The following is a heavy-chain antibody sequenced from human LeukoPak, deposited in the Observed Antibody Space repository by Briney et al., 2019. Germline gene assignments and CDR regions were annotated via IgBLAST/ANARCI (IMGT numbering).Heavy chain of an antibody. V-gene: IGHV1-2*02. CDR2: IGPKSGDT. CDR3: GKNRLGKALDN. D-gene: IGHD7-27*01. J-gene: IGHJ3*02. Sequence: ASVKVSCKASGYTFTDYFIHWVRQAPGQGLEWMGWIGPKSGDTSYSQKLQGRVTVTRDTSISTAYMELSRLRSDDTAVYYCGKNRLGKALDNWGQGTMVTVSS. CDR1: GYTFTDYF.